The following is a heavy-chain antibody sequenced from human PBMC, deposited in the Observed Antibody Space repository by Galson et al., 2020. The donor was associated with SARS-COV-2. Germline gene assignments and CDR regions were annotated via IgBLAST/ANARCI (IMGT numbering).Heavy chain of an antibody. J-gene: IGHJ6*02. CDR3: ASGRGRGNYYYGMDV. D-gene: IGHD3-16*01. CDR2: ISSSGSTI. V-gene: IGHV3-48*04. CDR1: GFTFSSYW. Sequence: GGSLRLSCAASGFTFSSYWMSWVRQAPGKGLEWVSYISSSGSTIYYADSVKGRFTISRDNAKNSLYLQMNSLRAEDTAVYYCASGRGRGNYYYGMDVWGQGTTVTVSS.